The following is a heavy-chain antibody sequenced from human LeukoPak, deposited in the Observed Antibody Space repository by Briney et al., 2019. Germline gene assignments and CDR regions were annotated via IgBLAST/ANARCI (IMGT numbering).Heavy chain of an antibody. J-gene: IGHJ4*02. V-gene: IGHV3-30*04. D-gene: IGHD3-22*01. CDR1: EFTLSGYN. CDR2: ISSDGHHK. Sequence: GRSLRLSCAASEFTLSGYNVHWVRQAPGQGLEWVAVISSDGHHKYYTDSVKGRFSISRDISKNTLYLQMSSLRAEDTAVYYGARDPEPYYFDSSGPLFDHWGQGTLVTVSS. CDR3: ARDPEPYYFDSSGPLFDH.